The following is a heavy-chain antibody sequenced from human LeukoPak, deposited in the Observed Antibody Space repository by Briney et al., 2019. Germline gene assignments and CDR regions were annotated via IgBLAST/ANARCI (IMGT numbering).Heavy chain of an antibody. CDR1: GFTCSSYA. V-gene: IGHV3-23*01. D-gene: IGHD6-19*01. J-gene: IGHJ3*02. CDR3: AKRGGGWLTENAFDI. CDR2: ISGSGGST. Sequence: PGGYLRLYCAASGFTCSSYAMSWVRQAPGKGLEGVSAISGSGGSTSYADSVKGRFTISRDNSKNTLYLQMNSLRAEDTAVYYCAKRGGGWLTENAFDIWGQGTMVTVSS.